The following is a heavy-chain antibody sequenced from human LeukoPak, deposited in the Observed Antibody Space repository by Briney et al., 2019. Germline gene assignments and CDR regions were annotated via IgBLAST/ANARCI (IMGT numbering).Heavy chain of an antibody. V-gene: IGHV4-59*12. J-gene: IGHJ5*02. CDR2: IYYSGST. CDR3: AEEYLSNSVDWSTP. D-gene: IGHD4-11*01. Sequence: SETLSLTCTVSGGSISSYYWSWIRQPPGKGLEWIGYIYYSGSTNYNPSLKSRVTISVDTSKNQFSLKLSSVTAADTAVYYCAEEYLSNSVDWSTPWGQGTLLTVP. CDR1: GGSISSYY.